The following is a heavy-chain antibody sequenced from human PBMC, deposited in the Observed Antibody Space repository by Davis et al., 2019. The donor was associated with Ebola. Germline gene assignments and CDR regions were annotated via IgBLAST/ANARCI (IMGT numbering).Heavy chain of an antibody. Sequence: SETLSLTCTVSGGSISSYYWSWIRQPPGKGLEWIGYIYYSGSTNYNPSLKSRVTISVDTSKNQFSLKLSSVTAADTAVYYCERGRIAARLSLFDYWGQGTLVTVSS. CDR1: GGSISSYY. D-gene: IGHD6-6*01. CDR2: IYYSGST. CDR3: ERGRIAARLSLFDY. J-gene: IGHJ4*02. V-gene: IGHV4-59*01.